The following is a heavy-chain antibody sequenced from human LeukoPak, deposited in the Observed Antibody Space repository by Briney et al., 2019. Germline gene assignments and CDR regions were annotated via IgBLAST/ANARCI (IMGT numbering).Heavy chain of an antibody. CDR2: IIPIFGTA. CDR3: AREAEVDTAYYYFDY. CDR1: GGTFGSYA. Sequence: SVKVSCKASGGTFGSYAISWVRQAPGQGLEWMGGIIPIFGTANYAQKFQGRVTITADESTSTAYMELSSLRSEDTAVYYCAREAEVDTAYYYFDYWGQGTLVTVSS. V-gene: IGHV1-69*01. D-gene: IGHD5-18*01. J-gene: IGHJ4*02.